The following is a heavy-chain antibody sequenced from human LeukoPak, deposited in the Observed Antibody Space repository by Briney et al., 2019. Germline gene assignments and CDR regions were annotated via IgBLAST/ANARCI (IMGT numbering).Heavy chain of an antibody. Sequence: GGSLRLSCAASGFTVSSNYMSWVRQAPGRGLEWVSSISSSSSYIYYADSVKGRFTISRDNAKNSLYLQMNSLRAEDTAVYYCARDSLGSGGSPAPWHYYYYGMDVWGQGTTVTVSS. CDR1: GFTVSSNY. V-gene: IGHV3-21*01. CDR2: ISSSSSYI. J-gene: IGHJ6*02. CDR3: ARDSLGSGGSPAPWHYYYYGMDV. D-gene: IGHD2-15*01.